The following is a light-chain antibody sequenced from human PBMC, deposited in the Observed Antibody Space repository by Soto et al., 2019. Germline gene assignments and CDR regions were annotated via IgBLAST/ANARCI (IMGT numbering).Light chain of an antibody. V-gene: IGKV1-12*01. CDR2: AAS. Sequence: DIQMTQSPSSVSASVGGRVTITCRASQNIRSWLAWYQQKPGKAPKLLIYAASNLQSGVPSRFSGSGSGTDFTLTISSLQPEDFATYYCEQVNSFPITYGQGTRLEIK. CDR3: EQVNSFPIT. CDR1: QNIRSW. J-gene: IGKJ5*01.